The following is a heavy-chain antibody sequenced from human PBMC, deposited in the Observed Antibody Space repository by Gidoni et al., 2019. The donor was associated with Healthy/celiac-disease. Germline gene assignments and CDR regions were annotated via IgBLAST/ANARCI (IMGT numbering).Heavy chain of an antibody. V-gene: IGHV3-23*01. D-gene: IGHD3-3*01. CDR1: GFTFSSYA. CDR3: AKVGVVLYYFDY. J-gene: IGHJ4*02. Sequence: EVQLLASGGGLVQPGGSLRLSCAASGFTFSSYAMSWVRQAPGKGLEWVSAISGRGGSTYYADSVKGRFTISRDNSKNTLYLQMNSLRAEDTAVYYCAKVGVVLYYFDYWGQGTLVTVSS. CDR2: ISGRGGST.